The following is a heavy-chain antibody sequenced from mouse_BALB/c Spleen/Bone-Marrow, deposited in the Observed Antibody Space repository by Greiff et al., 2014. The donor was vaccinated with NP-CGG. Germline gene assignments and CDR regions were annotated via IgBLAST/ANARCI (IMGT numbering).Heavy chain of an antibody. CDR1: GYSFTSYW. CDR3: TIYRYDEDAMDY. CDR2: IYPGNSEI. D-gene: IGHD2-12*01. J-gene: IGHJ4*01. V-gene: IGHV1-5*01. Sequence: EVQLQQSGTVLPRPGTSVRMSCKASGYSFTSYWMHWVKQRPGQGLEWIGAIYPGNSEISYNQKFKGKAKLTAVTSASTAYMELSSLTNEDSAVYYCTIYRYDEDAMDYWGQGTSVTVS.